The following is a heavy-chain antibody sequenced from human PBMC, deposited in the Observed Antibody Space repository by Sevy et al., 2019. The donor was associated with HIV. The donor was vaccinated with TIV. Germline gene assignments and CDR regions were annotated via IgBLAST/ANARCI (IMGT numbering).Heavy chain of an antibody. CDR1: GFTFSDYY. D-gene: IGHD5-18*01. CDR3: ARVRYNYGSYYFDY. V-gene: IGHV3-11*06. Sequence: GGSLRLSCVASGFTFSDYYMSWIRQAPGKGLEWVSYISTGSTYTNYADSVKGRFTVSRENSENSLYLQMNSLRAEETAVYYCARVRYNYGSYYFDYWGQGTLVTVSS. J-gene: IGHJ4*02. CDR2: ISTGSTYT.